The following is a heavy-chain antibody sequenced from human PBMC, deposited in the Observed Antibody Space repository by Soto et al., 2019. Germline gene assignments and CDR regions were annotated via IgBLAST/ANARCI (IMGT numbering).Heavy chain of an antibody. CDR2: ISGSGGGT. J-gene: IGHJ4*02. D-gene: IGHD2-21*02. Sequence: PGGSLRLSCPTSGFTFKDCAISWVRQAPGKGLESVSGISGSGGGTYYTDSVEGRFTISKDFSKNTVSLQMTGLRVDDTAVYYCARTRTAFYRYYFDSWGQGALVT. CDR3: ARTRTAFYRYYFDS. V-gene: IGHV3-23*01. CDR1: GFTFKDCA.